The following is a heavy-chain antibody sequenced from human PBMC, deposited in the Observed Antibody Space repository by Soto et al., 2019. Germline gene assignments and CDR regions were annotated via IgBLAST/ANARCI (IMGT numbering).Heavy chain of an antibody. CDR2: ISGSGGST. Sequence: EVQLLESGGGLVQPGGSLRLSCAASGFTFSSYAMSWVRQAPGKGLEWVSVISGSGGSTYYADSVKGRFTISRDNSKNTLYLQMNSLRAEDSAVYYCSRCTSGWYFEYWGQGPLVTVSS. CDR3: SRCTSGWYFEY. CDR1: GFTFSSYA. V-gene: IGHV3-23*01. J-gene: IGHJ4*02. D-gene: IGHD6-19*01.